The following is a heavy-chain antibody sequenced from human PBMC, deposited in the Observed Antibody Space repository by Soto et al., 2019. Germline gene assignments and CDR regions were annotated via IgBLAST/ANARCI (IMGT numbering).Heavy chain of an antibody. CDR2: IAETGSST. D-gene: IGHD3-3*01. V-gene: IGHV3-23*01. CDR3: ERGVIMDL. J-gene: IGHJ5*02. Sequence: PGGSLRLSCATSGLNFNGYTMSWVRQAPGQGLEWVSGIAETGSSTCYADSVKGRFTISRDNAKNTLYLQMNSLRAEDTAVYYCERGVIMDLWGQGTLVTVSS. CDR1: GLNFNGYT.